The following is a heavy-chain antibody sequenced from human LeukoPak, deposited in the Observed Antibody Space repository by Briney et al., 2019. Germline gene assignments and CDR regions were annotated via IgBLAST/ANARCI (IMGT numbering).Heavy chain of an antibody. J-gene: IGHJ4*02. CDR2: IYSGGST. CDR3: ARGGASVRYYLDN. D-gene: IGHD3-10*01. V-gene: IGHV3-53*01. Sequence: GGSLRLSCAASGFTVSSNYMSWVRQAPGKGLEWVSVIYSGGSTYYADSVKGRFTISRDNSKNTLYLQMNSLRVDDTAIYYCARGGASVRYYLDNWGQGTLVTVSS. CDR1: GFTVSSNY.